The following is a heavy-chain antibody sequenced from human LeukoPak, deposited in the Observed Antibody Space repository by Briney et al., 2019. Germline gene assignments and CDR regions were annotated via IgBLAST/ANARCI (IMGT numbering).Heavy chain of an antibody. CDR2: INLDGRST. V-gene: IGHV3-74*01. J-gene: IGHJ4*02. Sequence: GSLRLSCSASGFQFSSFWMHWVRQAPGKGLVWVSRINLDGRSTTYADSVKGRFTISRDNAKNTLYLQMNSLRDEDTGIYYCARDERGNWNDTPRYWGQGTLVTVSS. CDR1: GFQFSSFW. CDR3: ARDERGNWNDTPRY. D-gene: IGHD1-1*01.